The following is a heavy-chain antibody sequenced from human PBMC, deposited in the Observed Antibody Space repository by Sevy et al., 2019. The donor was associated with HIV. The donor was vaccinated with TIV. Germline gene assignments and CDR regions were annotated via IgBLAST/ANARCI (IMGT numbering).Heavy chain of an antibody. CDR3: AKSPGAGGTWIQLWLFDY. Sequence: GGSLRLSCAASEFTFSSYAMSWVRQAPGKGLEWVSAISGSGGSTYYADSVKGRFTISRDNSKNTLYLQMNSLRAEDTAVYYCAKSPGAGGTWIQLWLFDYWGQGTLVTVSS. J-gene: IGHJ4*02. V-gene: IGHV3-23*01. CDR1: EFTFSSYA. CDR2: ISGSGGST. D-gene: IGHD5-18*01.